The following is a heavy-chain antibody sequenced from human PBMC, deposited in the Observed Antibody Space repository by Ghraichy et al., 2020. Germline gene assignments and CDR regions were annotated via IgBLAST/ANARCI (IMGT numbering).Heavy chain of an antibody. CDR2: ISGSGGST. J-gene: IGHJ4*02. Sequence: GESLNISCAASGFTFSSYAMSWVRQAPGKGLEWVSAISGSGGSTYYADSVKGRFTISRDNSKNTLYLQMNSLRAEDTAVYYCAKPDYYDSRVFDYWGQGTLVTVSS. D-gene: IGHD3-22*01. V-gene: IGHV3-23*01. CDR1: GFTFSSYA. CDR3: AKPDYYDSRVFDY.